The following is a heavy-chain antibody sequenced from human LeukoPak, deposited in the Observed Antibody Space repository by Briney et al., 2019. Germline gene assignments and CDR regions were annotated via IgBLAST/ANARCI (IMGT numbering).Heavy chain of an antibody. Sequence: GGSLRLSCSASGFTFSSYAMHWVRQAPGKGLEYVSAISSNGGSTYYADSVKGRFTISRDNSKNTLYLQMSSLRAEDTAVYYCVKSASSYYDSSGYDFDYWGQGTLVTASS. D-gene: IGHD3-22*01. J-gene: IGHJ4*02. CDR2: ISSNGGST. CDR3: VKSASSYYDSSGYDFDY. CDR1: GFTFSSYA. V-gene: IGHV3-64D*09.